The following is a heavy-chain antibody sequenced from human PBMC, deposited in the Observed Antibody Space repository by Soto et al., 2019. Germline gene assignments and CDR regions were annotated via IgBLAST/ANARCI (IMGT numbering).Heavy chain of an antibody. D-gene: IGHD5-12*01. J-gene: IGHJ4*02. CDR1: GFTFSSYA. V-gene: IGHV3-30-3*01. CDR2: ISYDGSNK. Sequence: QVQLVESGGGVVQPGRSLRLSCAASGFTFSSYAMHWVRQAPGKGLEWVAVISYDGSNKYYADSVKGRFTISRDNSKNTLYLHMNSLRAEDTAVYYCARDRGYSGYESLKNWGQGTLVTVSS. CDR3: ARDRGYSGYESLKN.